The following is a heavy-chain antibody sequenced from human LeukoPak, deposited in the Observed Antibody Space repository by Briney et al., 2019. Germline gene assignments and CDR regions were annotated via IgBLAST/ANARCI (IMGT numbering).Heavy chain of an antibody. V-gene: IGHV1-18*01. Sequence: GASVKVSCKASGYTFTSYGISWVRQAPGQGLEWMGWISAYNGNTNYAQKLQGRVTMTTDTSTSTAYMELRSLRSDDTAVYYCARDRGFTMIVVANDYWGQGTLVAVSS. D-gene: IGHD3-22*01. J-gene: IGHJ4*02. CDR3: ARDRGFTMIVVANDY. CDR1: GYTFTSYG. CDR2: ISAYNGNT.